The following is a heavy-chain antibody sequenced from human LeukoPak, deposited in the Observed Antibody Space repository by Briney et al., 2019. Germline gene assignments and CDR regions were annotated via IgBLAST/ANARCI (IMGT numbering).Heavy chain of an antibody. V-gene: IGHV3-7*03. J-gene: IGHJ4*02. CDR1: GFTFSIYA. CDR3: ARDRYYDFWSDLTPLDY. Sequence: GGSLRLSCAASGFTFSIYAMSWVRQAPGKGLEWVANIKQDGSEKYYVDSVKGRFTISRDNAKNSLYLQMNSLRAEDTAVYYCARDRYYDFWSDLTPLDYWGQGTLVTVSS. CDR2: IKQDGSEK. D-gene: IGHD3-3*01.